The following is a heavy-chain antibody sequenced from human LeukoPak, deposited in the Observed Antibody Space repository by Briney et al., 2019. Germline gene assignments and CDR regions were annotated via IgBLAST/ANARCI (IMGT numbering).Heavy chain of an antibody. Sequence: GGSLRLSCAASGFTFDTYIMHWVRQAPGKGLEYVSAVSPAGTNTFYANSVKGRFTISRDNSRNTLFLQMGSLRAEDMAVYYCARDGANDHGDQYRYFDLWGRGTLVTVSS. CDR3: ARDGANDHGDQYRYFDL. V-gene: IGHV3-64*01. D-gene: IGHD4-17*01. J-gene: IGHJ2*01. CDR2: VSPAGTNT. CDR1: GFTFDTYI.